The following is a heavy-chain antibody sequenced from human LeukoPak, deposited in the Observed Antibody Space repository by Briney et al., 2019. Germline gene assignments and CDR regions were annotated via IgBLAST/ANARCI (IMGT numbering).Heavy chain of an antibody. D-gene: IGHD6-13*01. Sequence: PGGSLRLSCAASGFTFSSYGMHWVRQAPGKGLEWVAVISYDGSNKYYADSVKGRFTISRDNSKNTLYLQMNSLRAEGTAVYYCAKVPAGIAAAEDYWGQGTLVTVSS. CDR3: AKVPAGIAAAEDY. J-gene: IGHJ4*02. V-gene: IGHV3-30*18. CDR1: GFTFSSYG. CDR2: ISYDGSNK.